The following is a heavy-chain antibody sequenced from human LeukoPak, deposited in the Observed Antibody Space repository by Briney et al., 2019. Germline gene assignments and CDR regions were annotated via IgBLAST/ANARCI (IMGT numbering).Heavy chain of an antibody. CDR2: ISYDGSNK. J-gene: IGHJ4*02. CDR3: ARTGYVWGSYHLDY. Sequence: RGSLRLSCAASGFTFSSYGMHWVRQAPGKGLEWVAVISYDGSNKYYADSVKGRFTISRDNSKNTLYLQMNSLRAEDTAVYYCARTGYVWGSYHLDYWGQGTLVTVSS. CDR1: GFTFSSYG. D-gene: IGHD3-16*02. V-gene: IGHV3-30*03.